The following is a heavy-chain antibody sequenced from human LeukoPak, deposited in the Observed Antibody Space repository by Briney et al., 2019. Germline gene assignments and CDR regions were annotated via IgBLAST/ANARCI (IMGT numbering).Heavy chain of an antibody. D-gene: IGHD3-3*01. Sequence: SETLSLTCAVYGGSFSGYYWNWIRQPPGKGLEWIGEINHSGSTNYNPSLKSRVTISVDTSKNQFSLKLSSVTAADTAVYYCARVFVVLRFLEWLSQDYGMDVWGQGTTVTVSS. CDR2: INHSGST. CDR3: ARVFVVLRFLEWLSQDYGMDV. J-gene: IGHJ6*02. V-gene: IGHV4-34*01. CDR1: GGSFSGYY.